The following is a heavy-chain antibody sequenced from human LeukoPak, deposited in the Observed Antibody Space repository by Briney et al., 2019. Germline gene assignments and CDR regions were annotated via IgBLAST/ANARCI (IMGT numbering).Heavy chain of an antibody. CDR3: ARGDSSGWYYFDY. Sequence: SETLSLTCTVSGGSISSGSYYWSWLRQPAGKGLEWIGRIYTSGSTNYNPSLKSRVTISVDTSKNQFSLKLSSVTAADTAVYYCARGDSSGWYYFDYWGQGTLVTVSS. J-gene: IGHJ4*02. CDR1: GGSISSGSYY. CDR2: IYTSGST. D-gene: IGHD6-19*01. V-gene: IGHV4-61*02.